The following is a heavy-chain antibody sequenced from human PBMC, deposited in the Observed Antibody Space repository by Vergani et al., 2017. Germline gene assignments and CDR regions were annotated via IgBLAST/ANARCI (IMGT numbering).Heavy chain of an antibody. CDR3: ARVRQQWLVSDAFDI. V-gene: IGHV3-30-3*01. D-gene: IGHD6-19*01. J-gene: IGHJ3*02. Sequence: QVQLVESGGGVVQPGNSLRLSCAASEFIFSSYCMNWVRQAPGKGLEWVAVISYDGSKKYYAESVKGRFTISRDNSENTLFLQIDSLRAEDTAVYYCARVRQQWLVSDAFDIWGQGTMVTVSS. CDR1: EFIFSSYC. CDR2: ISYDGSKK.